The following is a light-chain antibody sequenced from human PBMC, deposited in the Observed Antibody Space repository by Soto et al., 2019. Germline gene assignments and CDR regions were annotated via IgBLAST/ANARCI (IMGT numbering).Light chain of an antibody. CDR2: NNS. J-gene: IGLJ2*01. Sequence: QAVVTQPPSASGTPGQMVTISCSGSSSNIGSNNVNWYQQLPGMAPKLLIYNNSQRPSGVPDRFSGSKSGTSASLAISGLQSEDEADYYCAAWDDSLRGLEFGGGTKLTVL. CDR3: AAWDDSLRGLE. V-gene: IGLV1-44*01. CDR1: SSNIGSNN.